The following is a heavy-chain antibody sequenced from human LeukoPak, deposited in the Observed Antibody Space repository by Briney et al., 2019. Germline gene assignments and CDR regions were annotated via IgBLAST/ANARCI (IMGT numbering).Heavy chain of an antibody. CDR2: ISSSGSTI. D-gene: IGHD2-15*01. Sequence: PGGSLRLSCAASGFTFSSYEMNWVRQAPGKGLEWVSYISSSGSTIYYADSVKGRFTISRDNAKNSLYLQMNSLRAEDTAVYYCARDCGGGSCYGPYDAFDIWGQGTMATVSS. J-gene: IGHJ3*02. CDR1: GFTFSSYE. CDR3: ARDCGGGSCYGPYDAFDI. V-gene: IGHV3-48*03.